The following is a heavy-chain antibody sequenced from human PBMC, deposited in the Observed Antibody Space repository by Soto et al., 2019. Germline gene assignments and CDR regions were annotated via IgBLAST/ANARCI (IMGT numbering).Heavy chain of an antibody. D-gene: IGHD6-13*01. J-gene: IGHJ6*02. CDR1: GYTFTGYY. V-gene: IGHV1-2*02. Sequence: WASVKVSCKASGYTFTGYYMHWVRQAPGQGLEWMGWINPNSGGTNYAQKFQGRVTMTRDTSISTAYMELSRLRSDDTAVYYCARDRAAAGPHYYYYYGMDVWGQGTTVTVSS. CDR3: ARDRAAAGPHYYYYYGMDV. CDR2: INPNSGGT.